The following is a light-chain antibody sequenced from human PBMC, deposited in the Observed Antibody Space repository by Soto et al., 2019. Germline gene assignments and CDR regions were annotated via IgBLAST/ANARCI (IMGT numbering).Light chain of an antibody. CDR1: SSDVGSYNF. J-gene: IGLJ3*02. CDR2: EDS. CDR3: CSDAGSSTGV. V-gene: IGLV2-23*01. Sequence: QSALTQPASVSGSPGQSITISCTGTSSDVGSYNFVSWYQQHPGKAPKLMIYEDSKRPSGVSNRFSGSKSGNTASLTISGLQAEDEADYYCCSDAGSSTGVFGGGTKLTVL.